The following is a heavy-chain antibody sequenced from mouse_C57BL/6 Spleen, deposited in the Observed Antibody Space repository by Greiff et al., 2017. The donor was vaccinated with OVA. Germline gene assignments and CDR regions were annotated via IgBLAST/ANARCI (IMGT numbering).Heavy chain of an antibody. J-gene: IGHJ4*01. CDR1: GFTFSDYG. Sequence: EVQVVESGGGLVKPGGSLRLSCAASGFTFSDYGMHWVRQAPEKGLEWVAYISSGSSTLYSADTVKGQFTIPRDNAKNTRFLQMASLRSEDTAMYYCARSGGSYYYAMDYWGQGTSVTVSS. D-gene: IGHD1-1*01. CDR2: ISSGSSTL. CDR3: ARSGGSYYYAMDY. V-gene: IGHV5-17*01.